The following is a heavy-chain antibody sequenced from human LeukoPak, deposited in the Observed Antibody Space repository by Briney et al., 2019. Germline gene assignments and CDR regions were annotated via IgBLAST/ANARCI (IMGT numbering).Heavy chain of an antibody. Sequence: GESLKISCKGSGYSFTSYWIGWVRPMPGKGLEWMEIIYPGDSDTRYSPSFQGQVTISADKSISTAYLQWSSLKASDTAMYYCARIKGARRYCSSTSCSYYFDYWGQGTLVTVSS. V-gene: IGHV5-51*01. CDR3: ARIKGARRYCSSTSCSYYFDY. D-gene: IGHD2-2*01. CDR1: GYSFTSYW. J-gene: IGHJ4*02. CDR2: IYPGDSDT.